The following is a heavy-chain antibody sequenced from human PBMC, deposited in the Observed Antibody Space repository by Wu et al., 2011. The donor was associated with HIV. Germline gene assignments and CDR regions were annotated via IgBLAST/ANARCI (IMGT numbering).Heavy chain of an antibody. Sequence: QVQLVQSGAEVKKPGSSVKVSCKASVDTFSNYAINWVRQAPGQGLEWMGRIIPIFGTSNYGQKFQGRVTITADKSTSTAYMELRSLRSEDTAVYYCARDFGGDEEYWGQGTLVTVSS. D-gene: IGHD2-21*01. CDR3: ARDFGGDEEY. V-gene: IGHV1-69*14. CDR1: VDTFSNYA. J-gene: IGHJ4*02. CDR2: IIPIFGTS.